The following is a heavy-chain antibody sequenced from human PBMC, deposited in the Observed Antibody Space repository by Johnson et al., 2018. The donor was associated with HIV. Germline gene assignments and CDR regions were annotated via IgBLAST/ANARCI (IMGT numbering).Heavy chain of an antibody. CDR2: ISYDGSNK. CDR1: GFTFSSYA. CDR3: AVDLGYCSSTSCYLSPFDI. V-gene: IGHV3-30-3*01. J-gene: IGHJ3*02. Sequence: QVQLVESGGGVVQPRRSLRLSCAASGFTFSSYAMHWVRQAPGKGLEWVAVISYDGSNKYYADSVKGRFTISRDNSKNTLYLQMNSLRAEDTAVYYCAVDLGYCSSTSCYLSPFDIWGQGTMVTVSS. D-gene: IGHD2-2*01.